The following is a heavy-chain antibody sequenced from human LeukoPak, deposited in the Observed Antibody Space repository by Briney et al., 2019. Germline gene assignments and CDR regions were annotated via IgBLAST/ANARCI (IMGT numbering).Heavy chain of an antibody. CDR2: INPSGGST. Sequence: GASVKVSCKASGYTFTSYYMHWVRQAPGQGLEWMGIINPSGGSTSYAQKFQGRVTMTRDTSTSTVYMELSSLRSEDTAVYYCATNALLVPSTFDSWGRGTLVTVSS. CDR1: GYTFTSYY. D-gene: IGHD6-6*01. V-gene: IGHV1-46*01. CDR3: ATNALLVPSTFDS. J-gene: IGHJ4*02.